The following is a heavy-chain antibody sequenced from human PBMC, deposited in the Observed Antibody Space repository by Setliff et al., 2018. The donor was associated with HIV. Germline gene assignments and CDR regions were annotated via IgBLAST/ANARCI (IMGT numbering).Heavy chain of an antibody. J-gene: IGHJ1*01. CDR2: FDPEDGET. Sequence: GASVKVSCKISGYTLTELSIHWVRQAPGKGLEWMAHFDPEDGETFYAQKFQGRITMTEDTSTDTAYMELSSLRSDDTAMYYCATDPGYSSTWYSESFQHWGQGTVVTVSS. D-gene: IGHD6-13*01. CDR3: ATDPGYSSTWYSESFQH. CDR1: GYTLTELS. V-gene: IGHV1-24*01.